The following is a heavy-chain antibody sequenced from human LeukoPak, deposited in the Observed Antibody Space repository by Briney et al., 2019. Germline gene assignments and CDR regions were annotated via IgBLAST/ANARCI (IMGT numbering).Heavy chain of an antibody. J-gene: IGHJ5*02. CDR1: GYTFTSYY. V-gene: IGHV1-46*01. D-gene: IGHD4-11*01. CDR2: INPSGGST. CDR3: ARDRNRLQGWFDP. Sequence: ASVKVSCKASGYTFTSYYMHWVRQAPGRGLEWMGIINPSGGSTSYAQKFQGRVTMTRDTSTSTVYMELSSLRSDDTAVYYCARDRNRLQGWFDPWGQGTLVTVSS.